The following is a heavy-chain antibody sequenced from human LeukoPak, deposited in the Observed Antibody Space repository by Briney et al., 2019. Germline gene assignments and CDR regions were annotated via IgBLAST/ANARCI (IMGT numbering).Heavy chain of an antibody. CDR2: IYYSGST. Sequence: SETLSLTCTVSGGSISSSSYYWGWIRQPPGKGLEWIGSIYYSGSTYYNPSLKSRVTISVDTSENQFSLKLNSVTAADTAVYYCARDLDYFKHWGQGTLVTVSS. D-gene: IGHD2/OR15-2a*01. V-gene: IGHV4-39*07. J-gene: IGHJ1*01. CDR3: ARDLDYFKH. CDR1: GGSISSSSYY.